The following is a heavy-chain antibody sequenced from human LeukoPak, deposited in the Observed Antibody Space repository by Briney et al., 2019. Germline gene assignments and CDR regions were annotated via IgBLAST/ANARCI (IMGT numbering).Heavy chain of an antibody. V-gene: IGHV4-34*01. CDR1: XXSFSXYY. D-gene: IGHD3-10*01. Sequence: PSETLSXTXXXXXXSFSXYYWSWIRQPPGKGLEWIGEINHSGSTNYNPSLKSRVTISVDTSKNQFSLKLSSVTAADTAVYYCARVSGFYYYGLGTANYYYYGMDVWGQGTTVTVSS. J-gene: IGHJ6*02. CDR3: ARVSGFYYYGLGTANYYYYGMDV. CDR2: INHSGST.